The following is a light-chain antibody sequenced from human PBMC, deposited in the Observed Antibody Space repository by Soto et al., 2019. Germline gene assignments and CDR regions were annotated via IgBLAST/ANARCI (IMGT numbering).Light chain of an antibody. V-gene: IGLV2-14*01. CDR2: DVN. J-gene: IGLJ1*01. CDR1: SSGVGVYNS. CDR3: SSDTNSRV. Sequence: QSALTQPASVSGSPGQSITISCTGPSSGVGVYNSVSWYQQYPGKAPELLIYDVNNRPSGVSHRFSGSKSGNTASLTISGLQAEDEADYYCSSDTNSRVFGTGTKVTVL.